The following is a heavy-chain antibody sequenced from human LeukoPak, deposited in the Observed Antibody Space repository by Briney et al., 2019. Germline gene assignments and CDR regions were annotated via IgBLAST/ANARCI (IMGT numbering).Heavy chain of an antibody. V-gene: IGHV1-46*01. J-gene: IGHJ2*01. CDR2: INPSGGST. CDR3: ARAYSNYWYFDL. D-gene: IGHD4-11*01. CDR1: GYTFTSYY. Sequence: ASVKVSCKASGYTFTSYYMHWVRQAPGQGLEWMGIINPSGGSTSYAQKFQGRVTMTRDTSTSTVYRELSSLRSEDTAVYYCARAYSNYWYFDLWGRGTLVTVSS.